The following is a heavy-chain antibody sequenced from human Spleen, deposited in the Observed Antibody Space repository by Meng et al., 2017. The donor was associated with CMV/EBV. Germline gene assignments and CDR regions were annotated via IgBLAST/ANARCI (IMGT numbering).Heavy chain of an antibody. Sequence: CTFSGFSLSTSGVGVGWIRQPPGKALEWLALIYWNDDKRYSPSLKSRLTITKDTSKNQVVLSMTNMDPVDTATYYCAHFRGYSYVDYWGQGTLVTVSS. V-gene: IGHV2-5*01. CDR2: IYWNDDK. J-gene: IGHJ4*02. CDR3: AHFRGYSYVDY. CDR1: GFSLSTSGVG. D-gene: IGHD5-18*01.